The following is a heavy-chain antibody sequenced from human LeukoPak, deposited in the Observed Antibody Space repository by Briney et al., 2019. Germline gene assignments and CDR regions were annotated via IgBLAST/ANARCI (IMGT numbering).Heavy chain of an antibody. CDR1: GYTFTSYY. CDR3: ATECHDYGGNSLVSPPYFDY. Sequence: WASVKVSCKASGYTFTSYYMHWVRQAPGQGREWMGIINPSGGSTSYAQKFQGRVTMTRDMSTSTVYMELSSLRSEDTAVYYCATECHDYGGNSLVSPPYFDYWGQGTLVTVSS. J-gene: IGHJ4*02. CDR2: INPSGGST. V-gene: IGHV1-46*01. D-gene: IGHD4-23*01.